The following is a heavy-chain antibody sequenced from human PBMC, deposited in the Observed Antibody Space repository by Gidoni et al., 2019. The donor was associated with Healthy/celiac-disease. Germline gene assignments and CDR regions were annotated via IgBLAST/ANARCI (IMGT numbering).Heavy chain of an antibody. D-gene: IGHD3-9*01. CDR1: SFTSYW. Sequence: SFTSYWIGWVRQMPGKGLEWMGIIYPGDSDTRYSPSFQGQVTISADKSISTAYLQWSSLKASDTAMYYCAGVYYDILTGYSNWFDPWGQGTLVTVSS. CDR2: IYPGDSDT. CDR3: AGVYYDILTGYSNWFDP. J-gene: IGHJ5*02. V-gene: IGHV5-51*01.